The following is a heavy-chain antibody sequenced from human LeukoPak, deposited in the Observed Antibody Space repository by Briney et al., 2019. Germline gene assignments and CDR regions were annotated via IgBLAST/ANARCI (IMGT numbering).Heavy chain of an antibody. CDR3: ARVYYDFWSGYYRGNYFDY. V-gene: IGHV1-8*01. CDR1: GYTFTSYD. Sequence: ASVKVSCKASGYTFTSYDINWVRQATGQGLEWMGWMNPNSGNTGYAQKFQGRVTMTRNTSISTAYMELSSLRSEDTAVYYCARVYYDFWSGYYRGNYFDYWGQGTLVTASS. J-gene: IGHJ4*02. D-gene: IGHD3-3*01. CDR2: MNPNSGNT.